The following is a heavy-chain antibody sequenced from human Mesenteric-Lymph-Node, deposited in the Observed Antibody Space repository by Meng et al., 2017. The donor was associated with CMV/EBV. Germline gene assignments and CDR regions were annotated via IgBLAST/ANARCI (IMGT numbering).Heavy chain of an antibody. D-gene: IGHD1-26*01. CDR2: INWNGGST. J-gene: IGHJ4*02. CDR1: GFSLSIYS. CDR3: ARGVGGPGFDY. V-gene: IGHV3-20*04. Sequence: GESLKISCTASGFSLSIYSMSWVRQAPGKGLEWVSGINWNGGSTGYADSVKGRFTISRDNAKNSLYLQMNSLRAEDTALYYCARGVGGPGFDYWGQGTLVTVSS.